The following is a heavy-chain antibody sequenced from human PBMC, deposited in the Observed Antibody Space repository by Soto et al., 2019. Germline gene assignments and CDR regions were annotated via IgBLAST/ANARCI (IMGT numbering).Heavy chain of an antibody. D-gene: IGHD2-21*02. V-gene: IGHV1-69*08. CDR2: IIPILGIA. J-gene: IGHJ4*02. Sequence: QVQLVQSGAEVKKPGSSVKVSCKASGGTFSSYTISWVRQAPGQGLEWMGRIIPILGIANYAQKFQGRVTITADKPTSTAYMELSSLRSEDTAVYYCARDAPGAYCGGDCYFDYWGQGTLVTVSS. CDR1: GGTFSSYT. CDR3: ARDAPGAYCGGDCYFDY.